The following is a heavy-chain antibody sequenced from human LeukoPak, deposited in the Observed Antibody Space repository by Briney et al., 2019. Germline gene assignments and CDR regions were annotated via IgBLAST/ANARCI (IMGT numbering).Heavy chain of an antibody. CDR3: ARRIAAAGTDAFDI. J-gene: IGHJ3*02. CDR1: VGTFSSYA. Sequence: SVKVSCKASVGTFSSYAISWVRQAPGQGLEWMGGIIPIFGTANYAQKFRGRVTITADESTSTAYMELSSLRSEDTAVYYCARRIAAAGTDAFDIWGQVTMVTVSS. D-gene: IGHD6-13*01. V-gene: IGHV1-69*01. CDR2: IIPIFGTA.